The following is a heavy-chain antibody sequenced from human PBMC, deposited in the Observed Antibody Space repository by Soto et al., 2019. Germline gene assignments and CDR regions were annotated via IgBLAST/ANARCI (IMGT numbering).Heavy chain of an antibody. CDR3: ARRSSSWYFDY. J-gene: IGHJ4*02. V-gene: IGHV3-23*01. D-gene: IGHD6-13*01. Sequence: VQLLESGGGLVQPGGSLRLSCAASGFTFSSYAMNWVRQAPGKGLERVSVISGSGDSTYYADSVKGRFTISRDNSKNTLYLQMNSLRAEDTAVYYCARRSSSWYFDYWGQGTLVTVSS. CDR1: GFTFSSYA. CDR2: ISGSGDST.